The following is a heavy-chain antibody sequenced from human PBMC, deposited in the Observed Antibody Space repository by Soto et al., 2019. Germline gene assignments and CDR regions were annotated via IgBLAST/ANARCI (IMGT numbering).Heavy chain of an antibody. D-gene: IGHD3-16*02. CDR1: GFTFSNYA. CDR2: ISGSGGGT. CDR3: DKDHRPLPLRLGDLSPWDCDS. Sequence: EVNLLESGGGLVQPGGSLRLSCAASGFTFSNYAMTWVRQAPGKGLEWVSSISGSGGGTFYADSVKGRFTISRDNSKNTLYLPMNSLRAEDTAVYHCDKDHRPLPLRLGDLSPWDCDSWGQGTLVTVSS. J-gene: IGHJ4*02. V-gene: IGHV3-23*01.